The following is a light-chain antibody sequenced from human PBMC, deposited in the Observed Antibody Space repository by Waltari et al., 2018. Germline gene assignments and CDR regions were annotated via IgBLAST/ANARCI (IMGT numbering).Light chain of an antibody. J-gene: IGLJ2*01. CDR1: ASNIGSDT. CDR3: TAWDSSLKGLL. V-gene: IGLV1-44*01. Sequence: QSVLSQPPSASGTPGPRVSISCSGRASNIGSDTVNWYQHLPGTAPKLLIYRDNLRPSGVPDRFSGSKSGTSASLAISGLQSEDEADYFCTAWDSSLKGLLFGGGTRLTVL. CDR2: RDN.